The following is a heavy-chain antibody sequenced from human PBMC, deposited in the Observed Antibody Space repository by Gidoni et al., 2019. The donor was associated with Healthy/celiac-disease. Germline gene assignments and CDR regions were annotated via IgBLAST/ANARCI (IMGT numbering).Heavy chain of an antibody. V-gene: IGHV3-21*01. Sequence: EVQLVESGGGLVKPGGSLRLSCAASGFTFRSYSMNWVRQAPGKGLEWVSSISSSSSYIYYADSVKGRFTISRDNAKNSLYLQMNSLRAEDTAVYYCARNYGDYDYYYYYGMDVWGQGTTVTVSS. CDR2: ISSSSSYI. CDR1: GFTFRSYS. J-gene: IGHJ6*02. D-gene: IGHD4-17*01. CDR3: ARNYGDYDYYYYYGMDV.